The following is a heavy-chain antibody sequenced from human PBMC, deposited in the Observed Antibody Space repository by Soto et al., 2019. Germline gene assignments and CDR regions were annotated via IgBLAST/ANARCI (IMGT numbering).Heavy chain of an antibody. Sequence: XETLSLSFAVYGGSFSGYYWSWIRQPPGKGLEWIGEINHSGSTNYNPSLKSRVTISVDTSKNQFSLKLSSVTAADTAVYYCARRRVTIFGVVIIPFDDWGQGTLVTVSS. V-gene: IGHV4-34*01. J-gene: IGHJ4*02. CDR3: ARRRVTIFGVVIIPFDD. CDR2: INHSGST. D-gene: IGHD3-3*01. CDR1: GGSFSGYY.